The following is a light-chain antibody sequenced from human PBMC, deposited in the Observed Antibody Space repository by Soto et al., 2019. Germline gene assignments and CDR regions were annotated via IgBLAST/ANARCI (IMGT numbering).Light chain of an antibody. J-gene: IGKJ1*01. Sequence: EIVMTQSPATLSVSPGERATLSCRASQGIGDTLAWYQHKPGQTPRLLIYDTSTRATGVPARFSGSRSGPEFTLTISSLQSEDFAVYYCQQYSSWLWTFGQGTKVDIK. CDR2: DTS. CDR1: QGIGDT. CDR3: QQYSSWLWT. V-gene: IGKV3-15*01.